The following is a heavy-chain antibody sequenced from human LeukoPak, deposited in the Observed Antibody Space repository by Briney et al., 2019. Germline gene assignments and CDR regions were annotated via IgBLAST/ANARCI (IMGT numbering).Heavy chain of an antibody. Sequence: GGSLRLSCAASGFTFSSYWMSWVRQAPGKGLEWVANIKEDGSEKNYVDSVKGRFTISRDNADNSVYLQMNSLRVEDTAVYYCARDAFDVAVAGTDYWGQGTLVTVSS. CDR1: GFTFSSYW. V-gene: IGHV3-7*01. D-gene: IGHD6-19*01. CDR3: ARDAFDVAVAGTDY. J-gene: IGHJ4*02. CDR2: IKEDGSEK.